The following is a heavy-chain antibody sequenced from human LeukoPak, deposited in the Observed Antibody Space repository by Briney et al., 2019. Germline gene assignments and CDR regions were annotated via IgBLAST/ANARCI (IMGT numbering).Heavy chain of an antibody. CDR2: IYHSGST. CDR1: GYSISSGYY. J-gene: IGHJ3*02. D-gene: IGHD2/OR15-2a*01. Sequence: SETLSLTCTVSGYSISSGYYWGWIWQPPGKGLEWIGSIYHSGSTYYNPSLKSRATISVDTSKNQFSLKLSSVTAADTAVYYCARDPLSPGAFDIWGQGTMVTVSS. V-gene: IGHV4-38-2*02. CDR3: ARDPLSPGAFDI.